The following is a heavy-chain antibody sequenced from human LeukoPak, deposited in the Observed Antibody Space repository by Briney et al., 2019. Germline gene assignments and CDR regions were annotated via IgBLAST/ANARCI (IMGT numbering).Heavy chain of an antibody. J-gene: IGHJ6*03. CDR1: GYTFTGYY. D-gene: IGHD6-19*01. CDR2: ISAYNGNT. V-gene: IGHV1-18*04. CDR3: ARVVERAVAGLHIYYYYYMDV. Sequence: GASVKVSCKASGYTFTGYYMHWVRQAPGQGLEWMGWISAYNGNTNYARKLQGRVTMTTGTSTSTAYMELRSLRSDDTAVYYCARVVERAVAGLHIYYYYYMDVWGKGTTVTVSS.